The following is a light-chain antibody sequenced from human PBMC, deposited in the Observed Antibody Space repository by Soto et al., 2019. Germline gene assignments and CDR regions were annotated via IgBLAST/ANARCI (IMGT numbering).Light chain of an antibody. CDR3: QQYNNWLWT. V-gene: IGKV3-15*01. CDR2: GAS. Sequence: EIVMTQSPATLSVSPGERATLSCRASQSINSNLVWYQQKPGQAPRLLIYGASTRATDIPARFSGSGSGTEFTLTISSLQSEDFAVYYCQQYNNWLWTFGQGTKVEIK. CDR1: QSINSN. J-gene: IGKJ1*01.